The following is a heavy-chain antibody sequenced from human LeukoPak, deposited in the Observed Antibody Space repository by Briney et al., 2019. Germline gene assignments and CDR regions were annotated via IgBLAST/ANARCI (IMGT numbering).Heavy chain of an antibody. Sequence: SETLSLTCAVYGGSFSGYYWSWIRQPPGKRLEWIGEINHSGSTNYNPSLQSRVTISVDTSKNHFSLKLSSAAAADTPVYYCARAAGTVYYYYMDVWGKGTTVTVSS. D-gene: IGHD6-13*01. J-gene: IGHJ6*03. CDR2: INHSGST. CDR1: GGSFSGYY. V-gene: IGHV4-34*01. CDR3: ARAAGTVYYYYMDV.